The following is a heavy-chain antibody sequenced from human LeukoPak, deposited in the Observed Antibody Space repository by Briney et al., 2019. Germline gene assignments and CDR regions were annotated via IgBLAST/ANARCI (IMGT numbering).Heavy chain of an antibody. CDR2: GFYSGST. Sequence: SETLSLTCTVSGDSISNNSYCWGWIRQPPGKGLEWIGSGFYSGSTSYNPSLKSRVAVSVDTSRNQFSLQLSSVTAADTAVYYCARHVRAVTAQLYWYFDLWGRGTLVTVSS. D-gene: IGHD2-21*02. CDR1: GDSISNNSYC. CDR3: ARHVRAVTAQLYWYFDL. V-gene: IGHV4-39*01. J-gene: IGHJ2*01.